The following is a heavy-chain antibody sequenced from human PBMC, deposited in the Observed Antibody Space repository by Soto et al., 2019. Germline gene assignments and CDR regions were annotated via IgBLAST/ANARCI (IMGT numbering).Heavy chain of an antibody. CDR1: GITFSPYW. CDR3: ARGWGYNYAYTLGD. Sequence: EVQLVESGGGLVQPGGSLRLSCAASGITFSPYWMHWVRQGPGKGLVWVSRLNSDGSTTNYADSVKGRFTISRDNAKNTLYLQMNSLRVEDTAVYYCARGWGYNYAYTLGDWGQGALVTVSS. D-gene: IGHD5-18*01. V-gene: IGHV3-74*01. J-gene: IGHJ4*02. CDR2: LNSDGSTT.